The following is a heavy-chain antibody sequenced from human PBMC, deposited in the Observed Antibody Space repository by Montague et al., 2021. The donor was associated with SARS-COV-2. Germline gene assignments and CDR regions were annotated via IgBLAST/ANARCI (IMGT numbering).Heavy chain of an antibody. V-gene: IGHV3-33*01. CDR2: IWYDVSNK. CDR3: ARDGPYDFWSGYYHYYYGMDV. J-gene: IGHJ6*02. CDR1: GFTFSSYG. D-gene: IGHD3-3*01. Sequence: SLRLSCAASGFTFSSYGMHWVRQAPGKGLEWVAVIWYDVSNKYXXXSXXXRFXISRDNSKNTLYLQMNSLRAEDTAVSYCARDGPYDFWSGYYHYYYGMDVWGQGTTVTVSS.